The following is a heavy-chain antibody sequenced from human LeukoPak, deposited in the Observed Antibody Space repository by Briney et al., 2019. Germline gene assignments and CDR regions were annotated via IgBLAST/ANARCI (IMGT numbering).Heavy chain of an antibody. CDR1: GFTFSSYE. CDR2: ISSSGSTI. V-gene: IGHV3-48*03. D-gene: IGHD3-22*01. Sequence: GGSLRLSCAASGFTFSSYEMNWVRQAPGKGLEWVSYISSSGSTIYYADSVKGRFTISRDNAKNSLYLQMNRLRAEDTAVYYCAREASYYDSSGGFDYWGQGTLVTVSS. CDR3: AREASYYDSSGGFDY. J-gene: IGHJ4*02.